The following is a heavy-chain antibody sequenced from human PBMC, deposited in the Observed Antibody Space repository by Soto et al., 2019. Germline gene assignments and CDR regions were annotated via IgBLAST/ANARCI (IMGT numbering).Heavy chain of an antibody. CDR3: ARGEAAACYYYYYYMDV. Sequence: ASVKVSCKASGYTFTSYDINWVRQATGQGLEWMGWMNPNSGNTGYAQKFQGRVTMTRNTSISTAYMELSSLRSEDTAVYYCARGEAAACYYYYYYMDVWGKGTTVTVSS. CDR1: GYTFTSYD. V-gene: IGHV1-8*01. J-gene: IGHJ6*03. CDR2: MNPNSGNT. D-gene: IGHD2-2*01.